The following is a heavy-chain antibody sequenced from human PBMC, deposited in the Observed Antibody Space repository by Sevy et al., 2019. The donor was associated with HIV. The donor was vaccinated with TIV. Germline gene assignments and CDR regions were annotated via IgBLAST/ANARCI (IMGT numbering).Heavy chain of an antibody. Sequence: ASVKVSCKASGYTFTSYGISWVRQAPGQGLEWMGWISAYNGNTNYAQKLQGRVTMTTDTSTSTAYMELRSLRSDDTAMYYCARDRVYDFWSGYYTRFDYWGQGTLVTVSS. CDR1: GYTFTSYG. CDR2: ISAYNGNT. V-gene: IGHV1-18*01. D-gene: IGHD3-3*01. CDR3: ARDRVYDFWSGYYTRFDY. J-gene: IGHJ4*02.